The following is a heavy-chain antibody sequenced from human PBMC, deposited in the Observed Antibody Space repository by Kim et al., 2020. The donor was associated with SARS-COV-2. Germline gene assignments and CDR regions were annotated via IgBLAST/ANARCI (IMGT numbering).Heavy chain of an antibody. V-gene: IGHV3-30-3*01. D-gene: IGHD1-26*01. CDR3: ARDWVGATISYVADI. CDR1: GFTFSSYA. Sequence: GGSLRLSCAASGFTFSSYAMHWVRQAPGKGLEWVAVISYDGSNKYYADSVKGRFTISRDNSKNTLYLQMNSLRAEDTAVYYCARDWVGATISYVADIWGQGTMVTVSS. J-gene: IGHJ3*02. CDR2: ISYDGSNK.